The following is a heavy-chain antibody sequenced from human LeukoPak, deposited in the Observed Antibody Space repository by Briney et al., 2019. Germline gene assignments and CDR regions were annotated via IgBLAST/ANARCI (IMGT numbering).Heavy chain of an antibody. CDR3: ARVGYSYGLDYFDY. CDR2: IGSDGSTT. CDR1: GSTFSSNW. D-gene: IGHD5-18*01. Sequence: GGSLRLSCAASGSTFSSNWMHWVRQAPGKGLVWVSRIGSDGSTTSYADSVKGRFTIPRDNAKNSLYLQMNSLRAEDTAVYYCARVGYSYGLDYFDYWGQGDLVTVSS. V-gene: IGHV3-74*01. J-gene: IGHJ4*02.